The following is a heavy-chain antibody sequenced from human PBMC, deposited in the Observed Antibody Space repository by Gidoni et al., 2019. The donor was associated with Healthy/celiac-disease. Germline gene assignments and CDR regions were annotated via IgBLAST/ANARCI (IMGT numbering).Heavy chain of an antibody. J-gene: IGHJ4*02. CDR3: AKRGHY. Sequence: EVQPLETGGGWVQPGGSLRPCCAASGFTFSSYAMSWVRQASGKGLEWVSAISGSGGSTYYADSVKARVTISRDNSKNTLYLQMNSLRAEDTAVYYCAKRGHYWGQGTLVTVSS. CDR1: GFTFSSYA. CDR2: ISGSGGST. V-gene: IGHV3-23*01.